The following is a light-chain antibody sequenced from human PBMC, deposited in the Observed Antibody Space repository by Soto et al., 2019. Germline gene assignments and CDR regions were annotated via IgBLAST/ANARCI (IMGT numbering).Light chain of an antibody. Sequence: DIQMTQSPSSLSASVGDTVTITCRASQSIDRYLNWYQQKPGKAPKLLIYAASILESGVPSRFSGIASGTDFALAISSLQREDFVIYYCQQSFNSPYTFGQGTKVEIK. J-gene: IGKJ2*01. CDR3: QQSFNSPYT. CDR1: QSIDRY. CDR2: AAS. V-gene: IGKV1-39*01.